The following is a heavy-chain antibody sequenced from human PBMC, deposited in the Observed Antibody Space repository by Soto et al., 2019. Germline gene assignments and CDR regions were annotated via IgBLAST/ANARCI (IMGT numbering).Heavy chain of an antibody. V-gene: IGHV4-4*02. CDR3: ARFLEWLLYPRYYYYGMDV. D-gene: IGHD3-3*01. Sequence: QVQLQESGPGLVKPSGTLSLTCAVSGGSISSSNWWSWVRQPPGKGLEWIGEIYHSGSTNYNPSLKSRVTISVDKSKNQFSLKLSSVTAADTAVYYCARFLEWLLYPRYYYYGMDVWGQGTTVTVSS. J-gene: IGHJ6*02. CDR2: IYHSGST. CDR1: GGSISSSNW.